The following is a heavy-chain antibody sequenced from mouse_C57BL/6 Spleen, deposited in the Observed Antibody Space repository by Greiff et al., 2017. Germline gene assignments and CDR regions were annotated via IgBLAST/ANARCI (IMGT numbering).Heavy chain of an antibody. J-gene: IGHJ2*01. CDR3: TRGGYYGSRGYFDY. V-gene: IGHV1-47*01. CDR2: FHPYNDDT. CDR1: GYTFTTYP. D-gene: IGHD1-1*01. Sequence: VQLQQSGAELVKPGASVKMSCKASGYTFTTYPIEWMKQNHGKSLEWIGNFHPYNDDTKYNEKFKGKATLTVEKSSSTVYLELSRLTSDDSAVYYGTRGGYYGSRGYFDYWGQGTTLTVSS.